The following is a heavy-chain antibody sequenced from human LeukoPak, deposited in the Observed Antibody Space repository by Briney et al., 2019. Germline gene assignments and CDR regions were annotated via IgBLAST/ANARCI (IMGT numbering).Heavy chain of an antibody. D-gene: IGHD4/OR15-4a*01. Sequence: SETLSLTCTISGGSISTDYWSWIRQPPGKGLEWIGYIYYSGSTNYNPSLKSRVTISVDTSRNQLSLKLNSVTAADTAVYYCARDLRGAAIDPWGQGTLVTVSS. CDR2: IYYSGST. J-gene: IGHJ5*02. V-gene: IGHV4-59*01. CDR3: ARDLRGAAIDP. CDR1: GGSISTDY.